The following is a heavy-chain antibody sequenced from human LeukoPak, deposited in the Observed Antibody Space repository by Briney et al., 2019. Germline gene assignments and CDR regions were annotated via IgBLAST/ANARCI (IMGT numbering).Heavy chain of an antibody. D-gene: IGHD4-17*01. J-gene: IGHJ6*03. CDR2: ISSSSSYI. CDR3: ARGYGYGDSRDYYYYMDV. Sequence: GGSLRLSCAASGFTFSDHYMDWVRQAPGKGLEWVSSISSSSSYIYYADSVKGRFTISRDNAKNSLYLQMNSLRAEDTAVYYCARGYGYGDSRDYYYYMDVWGKGTTVTVSS. CDR1: GFTFSDHY. V-gene: IGHV3-21*01.